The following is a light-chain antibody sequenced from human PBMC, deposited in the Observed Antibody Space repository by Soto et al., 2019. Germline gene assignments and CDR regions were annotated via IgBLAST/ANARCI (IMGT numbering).Light chain of an antibody. CDR2: DAS. CDR1: QDINNY. CDR3: QQYDNFPLT. Sequence: DIQMTQSPSSLSASVGDRVTITCQASQDINNYLIWYQQKPGKAPKLLIYDASNLETGVPSRFSGSGSGADFTFAISSLQPEDIATYYCQQYDNFPLTFGGGTKVDIK. J-gene: IGKJ4*01. V-gene: IGKV1-33*01.